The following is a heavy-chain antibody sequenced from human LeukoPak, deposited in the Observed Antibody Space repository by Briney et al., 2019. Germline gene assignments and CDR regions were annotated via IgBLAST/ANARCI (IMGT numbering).Heavy chain of an antibody. CDR2: IYYSGST. D-gene: IGHD3-3*01. CDR1: GGSISSYY. CDR3: ASGSSYDFWSGYYLGPFDY. J-gene: IGHJ4*02. Sequence: PSETLSLTCTVSGGSISSYYWSWIRQPPGKGLEWIGYIYYSGSTNYNPSLKSRVTISVDTSKNQFSLKLSSVTAADTAVYYCASGSSYDFWSGYYLGPFDYWGQGTLVTASS. V-gene: IGHV4-59*01.